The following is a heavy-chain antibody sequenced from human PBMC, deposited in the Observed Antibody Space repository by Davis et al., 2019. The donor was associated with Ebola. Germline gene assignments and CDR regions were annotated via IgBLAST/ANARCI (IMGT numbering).Heavy chain of an antibody. J-gene: IGHJ3*02. CDR2: IYPGDSDT. CDR1: GNSLTTYW. D-gene: IGHD3-22*01. Sequence: KVYCKASGNSLTTYWIAWVRQMPGKGLEWMGIIYPGDSDTRYSPSFQGQVTISADKSISTAYLQWSSLKASDTAMYYCARRSYYYDSSGYYLGAFDIWGQGTMVTVSS. V-gene: IGHV5-51*01. CDR3: ARRSYYYDSSGYYLGAFDI.